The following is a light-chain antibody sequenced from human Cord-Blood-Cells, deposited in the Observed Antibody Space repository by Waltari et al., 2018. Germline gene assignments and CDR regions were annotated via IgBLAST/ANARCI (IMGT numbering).Light chain of an antibody. V-gene: IGLV2-11*01. J-gene: IGLJ2*01. Sequence: QSALTQPPSGSGSPGHPVPIPCTGSSSDQGRYNQLLWYQQPPGNTPKLMIYDVSKRPSGVPDRFSGSKSGNTSSLTIAGLQAEDEADYYCCSYAGSYTVVFGEGTKLTVL. CDR3: CSYAGSYTVV. CDR1: SSDQGRYNQ. CDR2: DVS.